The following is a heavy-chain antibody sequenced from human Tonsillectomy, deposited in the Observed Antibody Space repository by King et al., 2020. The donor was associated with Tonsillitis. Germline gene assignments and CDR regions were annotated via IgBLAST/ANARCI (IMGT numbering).Heavy chain of an antibody. V-gene: IGHV4-59*01. D-gene: IGHD6-19*01. J-gene: IGHJ5*01. CDR1: GASISIYY. Sequence: QLQESGPGLVKNSETLSLTCTVSGASISIYYWSCMRRPPGKGLVWIGHISNTGSTNYNPALRSRVTISLDTSKNQFSLKLRSVNATATALYYCAGGSGWTSDSWGQGTLVTVSS. CDR2: ISNTGST. CDR3: AGGSGWTSDS.